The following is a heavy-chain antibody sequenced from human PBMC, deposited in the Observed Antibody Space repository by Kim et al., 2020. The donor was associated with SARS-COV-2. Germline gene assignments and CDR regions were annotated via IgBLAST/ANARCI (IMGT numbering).Heavy chain of an antibody. D-gene: IGHD3-16*02. Sequence: SVKVSCKASGGTFSSYAISWVRQAPGQGLEWMGRIIPILGIANYAQKFQGRVTITADKSTSTAYMELSSLRSEDTAVYYCARVSEYGWFDPWGQGTLVTVSS. CDR1: GGTFSSYA. CDR2: IIPILGIA. CDR3: ARVSEYGWFDP. J-gene: IGHJ5*02. V-gene: IGHV1-69*04.